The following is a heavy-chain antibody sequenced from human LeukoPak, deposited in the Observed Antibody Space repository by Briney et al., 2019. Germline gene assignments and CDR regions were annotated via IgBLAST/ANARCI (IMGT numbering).Heavy chain of an antibody. J-gene: IGHJ4*02. Sequence: SETLSLTCAVYGGSFSGYYWSWLRQPPGKGLEWIGEINHSGGTNYNPSLKSRVTISVDTSKNQFSLKLSSVTAADTAVYYCARGKRGYSYGLDYWGQGTLVTVSS. D-gene: IGHD5-18*01. V-gene: IGHV4-34*01. CDR3: ARGKRGYSYGLDY. CDR2: INHSGGT. CDR1: GGSFSGYY.